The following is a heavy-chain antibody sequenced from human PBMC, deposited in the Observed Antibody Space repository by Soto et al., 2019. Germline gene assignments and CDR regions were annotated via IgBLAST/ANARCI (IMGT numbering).Heavy chain of an antibody. CDR2: IYYSGST. V-gene: IGHV4-59*01. J-gene: IGHJ5*02. CDR3: ARAVAGTLDWFDP. D-gene: IGHD6-19*01. CDR1: GGSISSYY. Sequence: ETLSLTCTVSGGSISSYYWSWIRQPPGKGLEWIGYIYYSGSTNYNPSLKSRVTISVDTSKNQFSLKLSSVTAADTAVYYCARAVAGTLDWFDPWGQGTLVTVSS.